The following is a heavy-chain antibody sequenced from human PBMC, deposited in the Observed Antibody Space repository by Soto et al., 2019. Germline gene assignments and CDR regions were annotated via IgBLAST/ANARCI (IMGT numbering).Heavy chain of an antibody. V-gene: IGHV4-30-4*01. CDR3: ARTTEGAFDY. CDR2: IYYSGTT. D-gene: IGHD4-17*01. Sequence: QVQLQESGPGLVKPSQTLSLTCTVSGGSISSGDYYWSWIRQPPGKGLEWIGYIYYSGTTYYNPSLNNRFTISVDTSKHQFSLKLSSVTAADTAVYYCARTTEGAFDYWGQGTLVTVSS. J-gene: IGHJ4*02. CDR1: GGSISSGDYY.